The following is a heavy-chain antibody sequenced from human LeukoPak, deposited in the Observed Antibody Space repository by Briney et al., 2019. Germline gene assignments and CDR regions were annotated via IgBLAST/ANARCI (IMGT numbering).Heavy chain of an antibody. CDR1: GGSISSSSYY. CDR3: ATLEPIGLYPLDP. V-gene: IGHV4-39*01. CDR2: IYYSGST. Sequence: SETLSLTCTVSGGSISSSSYYWGWIRQPPGKGLEWIGSIYYSGSTYYNPSLKSRVTISVDTSKNQFSLKLSSVTAADTAVYYCATLEPIGLYPLDPWGQGTLVTVSS. D-gene: IGHD2-8*01. J-gene: IGHJ5*02.